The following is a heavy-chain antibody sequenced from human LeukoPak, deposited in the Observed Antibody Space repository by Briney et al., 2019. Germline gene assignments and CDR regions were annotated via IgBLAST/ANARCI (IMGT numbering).Heavy chain of an antibody. J-gene: IGHJ4*02. D-gene: IGHD3-22*01. Sequence: PSETLSLTCTISGGSIRSSSFYWGWIRQAPGKGLEWIGSITHSGITYNNPSLKSRVTMSVDTSKNQFSLRLSSVTAADTAVYYCARDLSVYYYYYFDFWGQGTLVTVSS. V-gene: IGHV4-39*07. CDR3: ARDLSVYYYYYFDF. CDR2: ITHSGIT. CDR1: GGSIRSSSFY.